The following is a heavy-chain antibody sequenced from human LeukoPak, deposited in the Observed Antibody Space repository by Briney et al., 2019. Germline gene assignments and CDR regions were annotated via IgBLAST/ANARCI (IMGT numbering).Heavy chain of an antibody. V-gene: IGHV1-18*04. Sequence: ASVKVSCKASGYTFTGYYMHWVRQAPGQGLEWMGWISAYNGNTNYAQKLQGRVTMTTDTSTSTAYMELRSLRSDDTAVYYCAREFRDFDWLSTYMDVWGKGTTVTISS. CDR3: AREFRDFDWLSTYMDV. D-gene: IGHD3-9*01. CDR1: GYTFTGYY. CDR2: ISAYNGNT. J-gene: IGHJ6*03.